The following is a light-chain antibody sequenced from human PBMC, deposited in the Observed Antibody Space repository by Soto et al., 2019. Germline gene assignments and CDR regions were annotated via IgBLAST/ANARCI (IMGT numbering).Light chain of an antibody. CDR1: QSGNNNF. Sequence: EIVLTQSPGTLSLSPGERATLSCRASQSGNNNFLAWYQQKPGQAPRLLIYGASSRATGIPDRFSGRGSGTNFAVTISSLGPGDFAMYDCQQYDSLPRTFGQGTKVEV. J-gene: IGKJ1*01. V-gene: IGKV3-20*01. CDR3: QQYDSLPRT. CDR2: GAS.